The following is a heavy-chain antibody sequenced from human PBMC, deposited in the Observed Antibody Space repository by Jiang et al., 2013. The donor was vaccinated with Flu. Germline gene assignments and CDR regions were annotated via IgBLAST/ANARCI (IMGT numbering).Heavy chain of an antibody. CDR2: IFAGDGNP. Sequence: SGAEVKKPGPSVRISCMTSGYTFTNYAIHWVRQASGQRPEWMGWIFAGDGNPRYSQKFQDRVTFTRDTSSTTAYMDLSSLTSEDTAIYYCARDRNCRDA. D-gene: IGHD2-15*01. CDR3: ARDRNCRDA. J-gene: IGHJ3*01. V-gene: IGHV1-3*01. CDR1: GYTFTNYA.